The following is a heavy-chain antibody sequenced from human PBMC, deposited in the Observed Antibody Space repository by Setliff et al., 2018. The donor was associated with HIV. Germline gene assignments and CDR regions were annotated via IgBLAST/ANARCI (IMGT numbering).Heavy chain of an antibody. D-gene: IGHD3-10*01. CDR3: ARREPGSGTYSRGFDI. CDR2: MNPNNGNT. CDR1: GYTFTNFG. Sequence: ASVKVSCKASGYTFTNFGISWVRQAPGQGPEWMGWMNPNNGNTGYAEKFQGRVTMTRDTSISTGYMELSSLRSDDSAVYYCARREPGSGTYSRGFDIWGQGTMVTVSS. J-gene: IGHJ3*02. V-gene: IGHV1-8*02.